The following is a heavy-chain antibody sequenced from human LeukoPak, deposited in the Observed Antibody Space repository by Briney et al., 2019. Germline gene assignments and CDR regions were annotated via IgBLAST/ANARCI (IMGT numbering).Heavy chain of an antibody. J-gene: IGHJ3*02. D-gene: IGHD1-26*01. CDR3: ARDGGIVGAPDYAFDI. V-gene: IGHV4-4*07. CDR1: GGSISTFY. CDR2: IYASGST. Sequence: PSETLSFTCTVSGGSISTFYWSWIRQPAGKGLEWIGRIYASGSTRYNPSLKSRITMSVDTYKNQFSLRLSSVTAADTAIYYCARDGGIVGAPDYAFDIWGQGTLVTVSS.